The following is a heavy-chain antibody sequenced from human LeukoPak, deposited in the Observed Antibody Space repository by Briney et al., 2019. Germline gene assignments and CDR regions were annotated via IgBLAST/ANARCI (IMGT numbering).Heavy chain of an antibody. CDR3: ARGTTVTTPDY. D-gene: IGHD4-17*01. V-gene: IGHV4-59*08. CDR2: IYYSGST. J-gene: IGHJ4*02. Sequence: PSETLSLTCTVSGGSISSYYWSWIRQPPGKGLEWIGYIYYSGSTNYNPSLKSRATISIDTSKNQFSLKLSSVTAADTAVYYCARGTTVTTPDYWGQGTLVTVSS. CDR1: GGSISSYY.